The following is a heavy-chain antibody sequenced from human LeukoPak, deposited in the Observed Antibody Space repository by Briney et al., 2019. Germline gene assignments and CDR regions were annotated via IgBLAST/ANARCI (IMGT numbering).Heavy chain of an antibody. J-gene: IGHJ4*02. V-gene: IGHV3-23*01. Sequence: GGSLRLSCAASGFTFSNYAMSWVRQAPGKGLEWVSAILGSGGSTYYADSVKGRFTVSRDSSKSTLYLQMNSLRAEDTALYYCAKWGDYDVLTGYYVPDYWGQGTLVTVSS. CDR1: GFTFSNYA. CDR3: AKWGDYDVLTGYYVPDY. CDR2: ILGSGGST. D-gene: IGHD3-9*01.